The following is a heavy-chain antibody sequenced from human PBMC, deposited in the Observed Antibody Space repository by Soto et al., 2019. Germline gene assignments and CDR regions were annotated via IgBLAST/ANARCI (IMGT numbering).Heavy chain of an antibody. CDR2: ISAIYGKT. V-gene: IGHV1-18*01. Sequence: ASVKVSCTASGYTFTSYGISWVRQAPGQGLEWMGGISAIYGKTNYAQKFQGRVTMTTDKSTSTAYMELSSLRSEDTAVYYCARDPSGANCSGGSCHYWGQGTLVTVSS. CDR3: ARDPSGANCSGGSCHY. CDR1: GYTFTSYG. D-gene: IGHD2-15*01. J-gene: IGHJ4*02.